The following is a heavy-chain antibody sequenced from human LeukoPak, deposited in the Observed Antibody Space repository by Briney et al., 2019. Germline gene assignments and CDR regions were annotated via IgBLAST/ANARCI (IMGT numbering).Heavy chain of an antibody. J-gene: IGHJ4*02. D-gene: IGHD6-13*01. CDR1: GGSISSSSYY. Sequence: SETLSLTCTVSGGSISSSSYYWGWIRQPPGKGLEWIGSIYYSGSTYYNPSLKSRVTISVDTSKNQFSLKLSSVTAADTAVYYCASSGSIWYGPGVQYFDYWGQGTLVTVSS. V-gene: IGHV4-39*07. CDR3: ASSGSIWYGPGVQYFDY. CDR2: IYYSGST.